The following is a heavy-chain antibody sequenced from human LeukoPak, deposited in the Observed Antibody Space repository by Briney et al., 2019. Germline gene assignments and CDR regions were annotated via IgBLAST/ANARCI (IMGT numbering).Heavy chain of an antibody. J-gene: IGHJ4*02. V-gene: IGHV3-30*18. CDR1: GFTFSNYD. D-gene: IGHD2-15*01. Sequence: GGSLRLSCAASGFTFSNYDMHWVRQAPGKGLEWVAVISYDGSNRYYADSVNGRFTISRDNSKNTLYLQMNSLRAEDTAVYYCANIPEEVVATTGTGHFDYWGQGTPVTVSS. CDR3: ANIPEEVVATTGTGHFDY. CDR2: ISYDGSNR.